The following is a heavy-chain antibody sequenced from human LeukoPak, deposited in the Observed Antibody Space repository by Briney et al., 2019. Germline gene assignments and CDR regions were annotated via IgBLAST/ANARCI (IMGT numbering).Heavy chain of an antibody. J-gene: IGHJ4*02. CDR1: GGTFSSYA. D-gene: IGHD3-22*01. V-gene: IGHV1-69*04. CDR3: ARCQLDSSGLYYFDY. Sequence: ASVKVSCKASGGTFSSYAISWVRQAPGQGLEWMGRIIPILGIANYAQKFQGRVTITADKSTSTAYMELSSLRSEDTAVYYCARCQLDSSGLYYFDYWGQGTLVTVSS. CDR2: IIPILGIA.